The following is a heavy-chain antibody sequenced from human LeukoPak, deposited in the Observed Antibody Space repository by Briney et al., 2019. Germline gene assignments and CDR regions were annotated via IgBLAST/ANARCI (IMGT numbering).Heavy chain of an antibody. CDR2: INYSGGST. J-gene: IGHJ3*02. CDR1: GFTFNNYA. CDR3: ARAPWIQLNNPKFDI. Sequence: GGSLRLSCAASGFTFNNYAMNWVRQAPGKGLEWVSGINYSGGSTYSANSVKGRFTISRDNSKNTLYLQMNSLRAEDTAVYYCARAPWIQLNNPKFDIWGQGTMVTVSS. D-gene: IGHD5-18*01. V-gene: IGHV3-23*01.